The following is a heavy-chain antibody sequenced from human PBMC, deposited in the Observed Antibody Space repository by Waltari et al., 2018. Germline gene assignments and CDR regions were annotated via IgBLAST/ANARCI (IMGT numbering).Heavy chain of an antibody. D-gene: IGHD1-26*01. V-gene: IGHV3-21*01. CDR2: ISSSSTYI. CDR1: GFTFSSYS. Sequence: EVHLVESGGGLVNPGGSLRLSCEASGFTFSSYSMNWVRQAPGKGLEWVSSISSSSTYIYYSDSVKGRFTISRDNAKNSLYLQMNSLRAEDTAVYYCARDSLPSGGASDAFDIWGQGTMVTVSS. CDR3: ARDSLPSGGASDAFDI. J-gene: IGHJ3*02.